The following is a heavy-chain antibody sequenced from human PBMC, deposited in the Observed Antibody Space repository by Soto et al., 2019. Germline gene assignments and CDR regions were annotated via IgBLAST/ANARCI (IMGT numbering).Heavy chain of an antibody. CDR2: FEFEDGER. D-gene: IGHD6-19*01. CDR3: ATTAVTSTGTLDY. J-gene: IGHJ4*02. Sequence: QVQVVQSGAEVKKPGASVKVSCKVSGYTLSELSMHWVRQAPGKGLEWMGVFEFEDGERIYAQKFQGRLTIIEDTSRDTAYMELSGLRSEDTAVYYCATTAVTSTGTLDYWGQGTLVAVSS. CDR1: GYTLSELS. V-gene: IGHV1-24*01.